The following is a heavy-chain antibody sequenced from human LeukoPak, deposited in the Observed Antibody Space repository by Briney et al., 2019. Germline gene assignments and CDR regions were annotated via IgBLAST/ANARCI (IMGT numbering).Heavy chain of an antibody. CDR3: AKDLTGGSTRVVPAANPFDP. CDR1: GFTFSGYA. Sequence: GGSLRLSCAASGFTFSGYAMTWVRQAPGKGLERVSAISGSGGSTYYADSVKGRFTISRDNSKNTLYLQMNSLIVEDTAVYYCAKDLTGGSTRVVPAANPFDPWGQGTLVTVSS. D-gene: IGHD2-2*01. J-gene: IGHJ5*02. CDR2: ISGSGGST. V-gene: IGHV3-23*01.